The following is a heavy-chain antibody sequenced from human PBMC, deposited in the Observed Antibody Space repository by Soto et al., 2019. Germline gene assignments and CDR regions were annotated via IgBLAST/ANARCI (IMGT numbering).Heavy chain of an antibody. D-gene: IGHD4-17*01. CDR2: IYYSGST. J-gene: IGHJ5*02. CDR3: ARDGPDYGDYEILMFRSPTHRWFDP. Sequence: QVQLQESGPGLVKPSQTLSLTCTVSGGSISSGDYYWSWIRQPPGKGLEWIGYIYYSGSTYYNPSLKSRVTISVDTSKNQFSLKLSSVTAADTAVYYCARDGPDYGDYEILMFRSPTHRWFDPWGQGTLVTVSS. CDR1: GGSISSGDYY. V-gene: IGHV4-30-4*01.